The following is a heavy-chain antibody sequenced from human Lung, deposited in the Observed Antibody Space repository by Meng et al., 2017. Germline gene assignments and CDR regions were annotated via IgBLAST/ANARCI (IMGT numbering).Heavy chain of an antibody. V-gene: IGHV3-74*01. CDR2: INRDGTKP. Sequence: EVQFVESGGGLLPPGGSLILSCPASGFTFTDHWMHWVRQGPGKGLVWVSRINRDGTKPTYADSVKGRFTISRDNAKNTLYLXXXNLRXEDTAFYYXTNDRLNHWGQGALVTVSS. D-gene: IGHD3-16*01. CDR1: GFTFTDHW. J-gene: IGHJ1*01. CDR3: TNDRLNH.